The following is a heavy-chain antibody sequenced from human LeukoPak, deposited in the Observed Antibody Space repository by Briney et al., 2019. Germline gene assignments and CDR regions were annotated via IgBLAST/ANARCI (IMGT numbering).Heavy chain of an antibody. CDR2: IYYSGST. CDR3: ARDGHYYDSSGYYYYMDV. D-gene: IGHD3-22*01. Sequence: SETLSLTCTVSGGSISSYYWSWIRQPAGKGLEWIGRIYYSGSTNYNPSLKSRVTISVDTSKNQFSLKLSSVTAADTAVYYCARDGHYYDSSGYYYYMDVWGKGTTVTISS. CDR1: GGSISSYY. J-gene: IGHJ6*03. V-gene: IGHV4-4*07.